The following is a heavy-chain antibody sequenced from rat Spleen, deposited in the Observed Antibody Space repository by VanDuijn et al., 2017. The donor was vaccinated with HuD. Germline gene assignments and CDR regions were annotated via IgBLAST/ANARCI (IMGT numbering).Heavy chain of an antibody. D-gene: IGHD1-12*01. CDR2: ISSDGSST. Sequence: EVQLVESGGGLVQPGRYLKLSCAASGFTFSDYNMAWVRQAPKKGLEWVATISSDGSSTYYRDSVKGRFTISRDKAKSTLYLQMDSLRSEDTATNYCARQRYCDPYYIDYWVQGVMVTVSS. CDR3: ARQRYCDPYYIDY. CDR1: GFTFSDYN. J-gene: IGHJ2*01. V-gene: IGHV5-7*01.